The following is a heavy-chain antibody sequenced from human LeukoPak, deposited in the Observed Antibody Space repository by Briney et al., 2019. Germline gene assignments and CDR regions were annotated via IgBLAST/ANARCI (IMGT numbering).Heavy chain of an antibody. Sequence: PGGSLRLSCAASGFTFSSYAMSWVRQAPGKGLEWVSAISGSGGSTYYADSEKGRFTISRDNSKNTLYLQMSSLRAKNTAVYHCAKEDVDIVATTLYYFDSWGQRTLVTVSS. D-gene: IGHD5-12*01. CDR1: GFTFSSYA. CDR3: AKEDVDIVATTLYYFDS. CDR2: ISGSGGST. J-gene: IGHJ4*02. V-gene: IGHV3-23*01.